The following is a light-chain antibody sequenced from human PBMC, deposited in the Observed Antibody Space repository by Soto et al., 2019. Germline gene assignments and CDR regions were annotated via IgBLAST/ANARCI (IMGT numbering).Light chain of an antibody. CDR2: GAS. CDR3: QQYGSSPLFT. Sequence: EIVLTQSPGTLSLSPGERATLSCRASQSVSSSYLAWYQQKPGQAPRLLIYGASSRATGIPDRFTGSGSGTDFPLTSSRLEAEDFAVYYCQQYGSSPLFTFGPGTKVDIK. J-gene: IGKJ3*01. V-gene: IGKV3-20*01. CDR1: QSVSSSY.